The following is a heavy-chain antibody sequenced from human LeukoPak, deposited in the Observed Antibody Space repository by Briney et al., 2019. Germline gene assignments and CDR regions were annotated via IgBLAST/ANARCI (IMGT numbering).Heavy chain of an antibody. J-gene: IGHJ4*02. CDR2: MNPNSGNT. D-gene: IGHD5-24*01. V-gene: IGHV1-8*03. Sequence: ASVKVSCKASGYTFTSYDINWVRQATGQGLEWMGWMNPNSGNTGYAQKFQGRVTITRNTSISTAYMELSSLRSEDTAVYYCARGGKSRDGYNYEFDYWGQGTLVTVSS. CDR1: GYTFTSYD. CDR3: ARGGKSRDGYNYEFDY.